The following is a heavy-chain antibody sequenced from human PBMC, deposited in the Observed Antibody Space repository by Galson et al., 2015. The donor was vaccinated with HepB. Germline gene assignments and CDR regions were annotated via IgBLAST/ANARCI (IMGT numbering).Heavy chain of an antibody. CDR1: GFILSNYG. Sequence: SLRLSCAASGFILSNYGMQWVRQSPGRGLQWVAVISSDGGTQHYADSVKGRFTISRDTSKNMLHLQMNSLRPEDTAVYYCVKESGIPQYGAYFDYWGQGALVTVSS. D-gene: IGHD4/OR15-4a*01. V-gene: IGHV3-30*18. CDR3: VKESGIPQYGAYFDY. CDR2: ISSDGGTQ. J-gene: IGHJ4*02.